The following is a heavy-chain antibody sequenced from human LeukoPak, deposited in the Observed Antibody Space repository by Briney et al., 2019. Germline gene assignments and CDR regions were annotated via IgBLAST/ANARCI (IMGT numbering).Heavy chain of an antibody. CDR1: GGSISSYY. Sequence: SETLSLTCTASGGSISSYYWGWIRQPPGKGLEWIGSIYYSGNTYYNPSLKSRVTISVDTSKNQFSLKLSSVTAADTAVYYCARRVLGAEGVDYWGQGTLVTVSS. CDR3: ARRVLGAEGVDY. V-gene: IGHV4-39*01. D-gene: IGHD1-26*01. CDR2: IYYSGNT. J-gene: IGHJ4*02.